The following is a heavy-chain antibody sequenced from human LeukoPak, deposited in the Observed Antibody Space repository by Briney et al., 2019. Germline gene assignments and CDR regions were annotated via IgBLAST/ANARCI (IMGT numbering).Heavy chain of an antibody. D-gene: IGHD6-19*01. V-gene: IGHV1-8*03. Sequence: RWASVKVSCKASGYTFTSYGINWVRQATGQGLEWMGWMNPNSGNTGYAQKFQGRVTITRNTSISTAYMELSSLRSEDTAVYYCARGRSSGWYYFDYWGQGTLVTVSS. CDR3: ARGRSSGWYYFDY. J-gene: IGHJ4*02. CDR1: GYTFTSYG. CDR2: MNPNSGNT.